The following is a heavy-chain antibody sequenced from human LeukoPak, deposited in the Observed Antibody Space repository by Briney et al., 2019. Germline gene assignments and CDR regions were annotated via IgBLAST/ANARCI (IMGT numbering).Heavy chain of an antibody. CDR2: IRYSGST. CDR1: GGSISSYY. J-gene: IGHJ3*02. V-gene: IGHV4-59*01. D-gene: IGHD2-21*02. Sequence: ASETLSLTCSVSGGSISSYYWSWIRQPPGKGLEWIGDIRYSGSTNYNPSLKSRVTISVDTSKNQFSLKLSSVTAGDTAVHYCARVSCGGDCFSATNAFDIWGQGTVVTVSS. CDR3: ARVSCGGDCFSATNAFDI.